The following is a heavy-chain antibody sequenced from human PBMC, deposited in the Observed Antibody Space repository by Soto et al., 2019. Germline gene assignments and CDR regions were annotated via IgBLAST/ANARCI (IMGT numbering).Heavy chain of an antibody. CDR2: IYYSGTS. CDR3: TDMRGQWLPRD. CDR1: GGSISSGGYY. Sequence: PSETLSLTCTVSGGSISSGGYYWSWIRQHPGKGLEWIGYIYYSGTSYSYPSLKGRVTMSVDTSKNQFSMRLSSMTAADTAVYYCTDMRGQWLPRDWGRGIMVTVSS. V-gene: IGHV4-31*08. J-gene: IGHJ4*02. D-gene: IGHD6-19*01.